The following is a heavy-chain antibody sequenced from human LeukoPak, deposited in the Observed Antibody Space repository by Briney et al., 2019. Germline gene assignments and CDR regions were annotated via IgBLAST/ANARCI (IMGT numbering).Heavy chain of an antibody. CDR3: ARDRSSSYYYYYGMDV. J-gene: IGHJ6*02. D-gene: IGHD6-13*01. V-gene: IGHV4-39*07. CDR2: IYYSGST. CDR1: GGSISSSSYY. Sequence: PSETLSLTCTVSGGSISSSSYYWGWIRQPPGKGLEWIGSIYYSGSTYYNPSLKSRVTVSVDTSKNQFSLKLSSVTAADTAVYYCARDRSSSYYYYYGMDVWGLGTTVTVSS.